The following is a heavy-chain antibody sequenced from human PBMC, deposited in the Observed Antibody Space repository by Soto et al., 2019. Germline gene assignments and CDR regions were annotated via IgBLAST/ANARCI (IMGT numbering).Heavy chain of an antibody. CDR2: ISSSSSTI. J-gene: IGHJ4*02. D-gene: IGHD3-22*01. V-gene: IGHV3-48*02. CDR3: ARDLGRYYDSSGYYDY. Sequence: GYLRLSCAASGFTFSSYSMNWVRQAPGKGLEWVSYISSSSSTIYYADSVKGRFTISRDNAKNSLYLQMNSLRDEDTAVYYCARDLGRYYDSSGYYDYWGQGTLVTVSS. CDR1: GFTFSSYS.